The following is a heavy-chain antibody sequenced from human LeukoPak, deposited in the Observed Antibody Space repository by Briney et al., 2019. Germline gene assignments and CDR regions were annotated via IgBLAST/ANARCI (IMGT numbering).Heavy chain of an antibody. D-gene: IGHD5-18*01. CDR2: IYTSGSI. CDR1: GGSISSHY. V-gene: IGHV4-4*07. J-gene: IGHJ6*03. CDR3: ARLARGYSYGLPQNYVYYYYYYMDV. Sequence: SETLSLTCTVSGGSISSHYWSWIRQPAGKGLEWIGRIYTSGSINYNPSLKSRVTMSVDTSKNQFSLKLSSVTAADTAVYYCARLARGYSYGLPQNYVYYYYYYMDVWGKGTTVTVSS.